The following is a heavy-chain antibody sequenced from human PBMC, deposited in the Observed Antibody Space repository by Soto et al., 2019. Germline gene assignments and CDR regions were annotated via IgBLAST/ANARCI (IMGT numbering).Heavy chain of an antibody. Sequence: SETLSLTCTVSGGSIISGNYYWSWIRQPPGKGLEWIGFTSYSGSTYYSTSLKSRVTISVDTSKNQFSLKLSSVTAADTAVYYCVQQLIHWGQGTLVTVSS. CDR2: TSYSGST. J-gene: IGHJ1*01. CDR3: VQQLIH. CDR1: GGSIISGNYY. V-gene: IGHV4-30-4*02. D-gene: IGHD6-13*01.